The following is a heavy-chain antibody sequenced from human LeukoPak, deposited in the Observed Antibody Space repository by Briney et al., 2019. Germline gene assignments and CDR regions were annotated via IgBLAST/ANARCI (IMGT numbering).Heavy chain of an antibody. CDR2: ISSSGGT. D-gene: IGHD6-13*01. CDR1: GGSIRSSTYY. CDR3: AGRPTSVPAAGTL. V-gene: IGHV4-39*01. J-gene: IGHJ4*02. Sequence: SETLSLTCTVSGGSIRSSTYYWGWIRQPPGKGLEWIGSISSSGGTYYSPSPKSRVTISVNTSKNQFSLKLSSVSAADTAVYYCAGRPTSVPAAGTLWGQGTLVTVSS.